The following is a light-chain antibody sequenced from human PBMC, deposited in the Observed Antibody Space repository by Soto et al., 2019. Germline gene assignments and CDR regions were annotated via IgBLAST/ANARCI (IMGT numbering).Light chain of an antibody. CDR3: QQYNSNT. J-gene: IGKJ4*01. CDR2: DAS. Sequence: DIQITQSPSTLSASVGDRVTITCRASQSISSWLAWYQQKPGKAPKLLIYDASSLESGVPSRFSGSGSGTEFTLTISSLQPDDFATYYCQQYNSNTFGGGTKVEIK. V-gene: IGKV1-5*01. CDR1: QSISSW.